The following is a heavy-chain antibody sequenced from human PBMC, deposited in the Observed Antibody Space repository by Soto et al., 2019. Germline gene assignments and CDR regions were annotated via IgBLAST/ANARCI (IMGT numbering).Heavy chain of an antibody. Sequence: EVQLVESGGGLVKPGGSLSLSCAASGFTSSNVWMSWVRQAPGKGLEWVGRIKRRADGGTTDYATPVRGRFTVSRDDSKNTLYLQMNSLKTEDTAVYYCTAGYCSGGSCYSVVYWGQGTLVTVSS. CDR2: IKRRADGGTT. D-gene: IGHD2-15*01. CDR3: TAGYCSGGSCYSVVY. CDR1: GFTSSNVW. V-gene: IGHV3-15*01. J-gene: IGHJ4*02.